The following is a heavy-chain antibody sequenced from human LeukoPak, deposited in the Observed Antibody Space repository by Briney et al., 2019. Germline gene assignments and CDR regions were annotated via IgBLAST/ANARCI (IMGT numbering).Heavy chain of an antibody. CDR1: GYTFTNYG. V-gene: IGHV1-2*02. CDR2: INPNSGGT. Sequence: ASVKVSCKASGYTFTNYGISWVRQAPGQGLEWMGWINPNSGGTNYAQKFQGRVTMTRDTSISTAYMELSRLRSDDTAVYYCARELLMTTVTTSGLGFDYWGQGTLVTVSS. CDR3: ARELLMTTVTTSGLGFDY. D-gene: IGHD4-17*01. J-gene: IGHJ4*02.